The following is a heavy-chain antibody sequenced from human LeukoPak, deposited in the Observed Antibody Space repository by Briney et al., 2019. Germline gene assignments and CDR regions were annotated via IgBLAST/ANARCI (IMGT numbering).Heavy chain of an antibody. Sequence: ASVTVSDTPSGYTFTHYGITRVRQAPGHGVEGRGGISAYNGETHYAQKLQGRVAMTTDTSTRTVYMELRSLRHDDTAVYYCARGLDLGSRGYYYFDYHYYYMDVWGKGTTVAVSS. V-gene: IGHV1-18*01. CDR3: ARGLDLGSRGYYYFDYHYYYMDV. CDR1: GYTFTHYG. J-gene: IGHJ6*03. D-gene: IGHD3-22*01. CDR2: ISAYNGET.